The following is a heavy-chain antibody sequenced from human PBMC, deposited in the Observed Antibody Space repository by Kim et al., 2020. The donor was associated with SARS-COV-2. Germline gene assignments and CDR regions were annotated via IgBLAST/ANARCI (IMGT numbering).Heavy chain of an antibody. J-gene: IGHJ4*02. CDR3: ARLTSDSFDY. CDR2: MFHSGST. V-gene: IGHV4-59*01. D-gene: IGHD3-3*01. Sequence: SETLSLTCSVSGGSISSYYWSWIRQPPGKGLEWIGYMFHSGSTNYNPSLKSRVTISGDTSKNQFSLKLSSVTAADTAVYYCARLTSDSFDYWGQGILVTVSS. CDR1: GGSISSYY.